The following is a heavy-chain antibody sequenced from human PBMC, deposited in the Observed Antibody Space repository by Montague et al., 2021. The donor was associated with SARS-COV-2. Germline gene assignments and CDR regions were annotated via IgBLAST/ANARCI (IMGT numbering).Heavy chain of an antibody. V-gene: IGHV4-61*07. J-gene: IGHJ5*02. Sequence: SNKKTSLKSRVTISVDTSKNQFSLKLSSVTAADTAVYYCARRSLGYCSGGSCYSAFDPWGKGTMVTVSS. CDR2: S. CDR3: ARRSLGYCSGGSCYSAFDP. D-gene: IGHD2-15*01.